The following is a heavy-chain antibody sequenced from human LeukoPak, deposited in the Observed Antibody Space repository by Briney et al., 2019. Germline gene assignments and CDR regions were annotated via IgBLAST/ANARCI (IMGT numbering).Heavy chain of an antibody. J-gene: IGHJ3*02. D-gene: IGHD6-13*01. Sequence: PGGSLRLSCAASGFTVSSNYMSWVRQAPGKGLEWVSVIYSGGSTYYADSVKGRFTISRANSKNTLYLQMNSLRAEDTAVYYCARRSGSSWSDAFDIWGQGTMVTVSS. CDR1: GFTVSSNY. CDR2: IYSGGST. CDR3: ARRSGSSWSDAFDI. V-gene: IGHV3-53*01.